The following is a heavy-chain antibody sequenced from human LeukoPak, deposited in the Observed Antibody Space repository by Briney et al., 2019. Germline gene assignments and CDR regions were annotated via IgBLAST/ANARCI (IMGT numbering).Heavy chain of an antibody. V-gene: IGHV4-34*01. J-gene: IGHJ4*02. CDR2: INHSGST. Sequence: SETLSLTCAVYGGSFSGYYWSWLRQPPGKGLEWIGEINHSGSTNYNPSLKSRVTISVDTSKNQFSLKLSSVTAADTAVYYCARGASGYSSGWYKTGYFDYWGQGTLVTVSS. D-gene: IGHD6-19*01. CDR1: GGSFSGYY. CDR3: ARGASGYSSGWYKTGYFDY.